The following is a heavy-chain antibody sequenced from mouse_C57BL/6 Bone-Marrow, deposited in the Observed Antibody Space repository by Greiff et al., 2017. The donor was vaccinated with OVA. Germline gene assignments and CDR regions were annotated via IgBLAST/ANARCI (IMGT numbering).Heavy chain of an antibody. CDR3: ARNYRGISPFAY. CDR1: GFSLTSYG. CDR2: IWSGGST. V-gene: IGHV2-2*01. J-gene: IGHJ3*01. D-gene: IGHD1-1*01. Sequence: VQLQQSGPGLVQPSQSLSITCTVSGFSLTSYGVHWVRQSPGQGLEWLGVIWSGGSTDYNAAFISRLSISNDNSKIQVVFKMNSLLAYDTAIYYCARNYRGISPFAYWGQGTLVTVSA.